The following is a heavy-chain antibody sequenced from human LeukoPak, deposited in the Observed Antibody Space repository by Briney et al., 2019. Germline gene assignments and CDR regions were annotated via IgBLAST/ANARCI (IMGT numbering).Heavy chain of an antibody. J-gene: IGHJ4*02. D-gene: IGHD5-24*01. CDR2: IFYSGTT. CDR3: ARDRDCYNIVYFDY. CDR1: GGSISSSTYY. Sequence: PSETLSLTCTVSGGSISSSTYYWGWIRQPTGKGLEWIGSIFYSGTTYYNPSLKSRVTISVDTSRNQFSLKLSSVTAADTAVYFCARDRDCYNIVYFDYWGQGTLVTVSS. V-gene: IGHV4-39*02.